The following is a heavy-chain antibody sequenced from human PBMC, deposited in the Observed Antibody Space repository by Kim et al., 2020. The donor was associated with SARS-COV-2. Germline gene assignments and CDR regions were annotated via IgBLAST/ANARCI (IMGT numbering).Heavy chain of an antibody. CDR2: ISGSGATT. V-gene: IGHV3-23*01. CDR3: AKDGDTSTTRTDSLDI. J-gene: IGHJ3*02. D-gene: IGHD3-16*01. Sequence: GGSLRLSCATFGFTFRTYAMSWVRQAPGKGLEWLSAISGSGATTHYADSVKGRFTISRDNSMNTLSLQMTSLRVEDTALYYCAKDGDTSTTRTDSLDIWGQGTMVTVSS. CDR1: GFTFRTYA.